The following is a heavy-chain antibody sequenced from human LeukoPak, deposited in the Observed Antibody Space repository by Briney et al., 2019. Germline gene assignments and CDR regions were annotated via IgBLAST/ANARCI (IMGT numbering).Heavy chain of an antibody. Sequence: KINHSGRTNYNPSLKSRVTISVDTSKNQFSLKLSSVTAADTAVYYCARTRYYYDSSGYYDWGQGTLVTVSS. CDR3: ARTRYYYDSSGYYD. V-gene: IGHV4-34*01. D-gene: IGHD3-22*01. CDR2: INHSGRT. J-gene: IGHJ4*02.